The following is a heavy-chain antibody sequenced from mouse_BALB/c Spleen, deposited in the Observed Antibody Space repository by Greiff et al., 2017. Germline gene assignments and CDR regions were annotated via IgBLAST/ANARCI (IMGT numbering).Heavy chain of an antibody. D-gene: IGHD4-1*01. J-gene: IGHJ4*01. CDR3: TRRKTGTDYAMDY. CDR2: IYPGNSDT. CDR1: GYTFTSYW. V-gene: IGHV1-5*01. Sequence: EVQGVESGTVLARPGASVKMSCKASGYTFTSYWMHWVKQRPGQGLEWIGAIYPGNSDTSYNQKFKGKAKLTAVTSTSTAYMELSSLTNEDSAVYYCTRRKTGTDYAMDYWGQGTSVTVSS.